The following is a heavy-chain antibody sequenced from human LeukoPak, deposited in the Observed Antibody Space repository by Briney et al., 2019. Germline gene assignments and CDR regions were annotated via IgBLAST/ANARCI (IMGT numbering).Heavy chain of an antibody. CDR3: ARGGVDWTFDY. V-gene: IGHV3-23*01. CDR1: GFTFSSYA. CDR2: ISGSGTST. Sequence: GGSLRLSCAASGFTFSSYAMSWVRQAPGKGPEWVSGISGSGTSTNYADSVRDRFTISRDNSKNTVYLQMNGLRAADTAVYYCARGGVDWTFDYWGQGTLVTVSS. D-gene: IGHD3-9*01. J-gene: IGHJ4*02.